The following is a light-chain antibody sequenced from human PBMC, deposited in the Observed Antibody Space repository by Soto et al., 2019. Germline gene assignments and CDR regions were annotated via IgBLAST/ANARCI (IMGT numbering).Light chain of an antibody. Sequence: ASVGDRVTITCRASRSAGEWLAWYQQKPGKAPKLLIYEVSRLHSGVPSRFSAGGSETEFSLTIDSLQPDDFAIYYCQQFNSVPYTFGPGTKVDIK. CDR2: EVS. CDR1: RSAGEW. V-gene: IGKV1-5*03. J-gene: IGKJ3*01. CDR3: QQFNSVPYT.